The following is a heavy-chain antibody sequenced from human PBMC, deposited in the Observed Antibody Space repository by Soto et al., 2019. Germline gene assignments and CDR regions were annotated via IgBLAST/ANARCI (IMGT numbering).Heavy chain of an antibody. CDR2: ISSTTNYI. CDR3: ARGSEDLTSNFDY. Sequence: GGSLRLSCAASGFTFTRYSMNWVRQAPGKGLEWVSSISSTTNYIYYADSMKGRFTVSRDNAKNSVYLEMNSLSAEDTALYYCARGSEDLTSNFDYWGQGTLVTVSS. J-gene: IGHJ4*02. V-gene: IGHV3-21*01. CDR1: GFTFTRYS.